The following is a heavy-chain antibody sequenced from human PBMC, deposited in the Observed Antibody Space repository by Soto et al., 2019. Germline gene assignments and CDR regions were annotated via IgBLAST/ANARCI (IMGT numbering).Heavy chain of an antibody. D-gene: IGHD2-15*01. CDR3: ARAYGGNCFDY. CDR1: GFTVSSNY. CDR2: IYSGGST. Sequence: PGGSLRLSCAASGFTVSSNYMSWVCQAPGKGLEWVSVIYSGGSTYYADSVKGRFTISRHNSKNTLYLQMNSLRAEDTAVYYCARAYGGNCFDYWGQGTLVTVSS. J-gene: IGHJ4*02. V-gene: IGHV3-53*04.